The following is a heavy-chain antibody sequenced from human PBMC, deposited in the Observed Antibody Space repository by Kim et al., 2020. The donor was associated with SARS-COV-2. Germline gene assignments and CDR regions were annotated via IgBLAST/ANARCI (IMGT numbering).Heavy chain of an antibody. D-gene: IGHD6-19*01. J-gene: IGHJ6*02. CDR3: ATGVAVAGTPVDYYYYYGMDV. CDR1: GYTLTELS. CDR2: FDPEDGGT. V-gene: IGHV1-24*01. Sequence: ASVKVSCKVSGYTLTELSMHWVRQAPGKGLEWMGGFDPEDGGTIYAQKFQGRVTMTEDTSTDTAYMELSSLRSEDTAVYYCATGVAVAGTPVDYYYYYGMDVWGQGTTVTVSS.